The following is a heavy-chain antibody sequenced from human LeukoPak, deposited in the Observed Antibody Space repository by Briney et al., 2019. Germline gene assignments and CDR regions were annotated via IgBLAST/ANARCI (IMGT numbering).Heavy chain of an antibody. Sequence: SETLSLTCSVSGGSISTYHWNWIRKPPRKGLEWIGYMQSTGISKYSPSLKSRVAIFVDTSKNQVVLNLSSVTAADTAVYYCARDKQHSYGRYFDHWGQGMLVTVSS. CDR1: GGSISTYH. V-gene: IGHV4-59*01. D-gene: IGHD5-18*01. CDR3: ARDKQHSYGRYFDH. CDR2: MQSTGIS. J-gene: IGHJ4*02.